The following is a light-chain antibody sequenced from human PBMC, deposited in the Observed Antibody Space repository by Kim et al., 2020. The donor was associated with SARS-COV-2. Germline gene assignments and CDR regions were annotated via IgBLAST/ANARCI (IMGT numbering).Light chain of an antibody. V-gene: IGKV4-1*01. CDR2: WAS. CDR1: QSVLYSSNNKNY. Sequence: ATINCKSSQSVLYSSNNKNYLAWYQQKPGQPPKLLIYWASTRESGVPDRFSGSGSGTDFTLTISSLQAEDVAVYYCQQYYSILLTFGGGTKVDIK. CDR3: QQYYSILLT. J-gene: IGKJ4*01.